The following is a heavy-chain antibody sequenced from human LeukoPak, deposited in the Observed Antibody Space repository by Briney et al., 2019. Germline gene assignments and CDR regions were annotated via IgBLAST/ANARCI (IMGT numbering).Heavy chain of an antibody. J-gene: IGHJ6*02. Sequence: PSQTLSLTCTVSGASISSDNNYWRWIRQPPGKGLERIGYIYYCGRTCYNPSLSRQVTISADTSKNQFSLNLRSVTDKYTAVYYCVRDKWVMAGRTWLHYGMDVWGQGTTVTVS. V-gene: IGHV4-30-4*01. CDR3: VRDKWVMAGRTWLHYGMDV. D-gene: IGHD5-12*01. CDR2: IYYCGRT. CDR1: GASISSDNNY.